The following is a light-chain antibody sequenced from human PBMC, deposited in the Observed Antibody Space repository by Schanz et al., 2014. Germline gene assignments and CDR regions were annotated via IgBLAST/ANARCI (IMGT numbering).Light chain of an antibody. CDR2: GAS. CDR1: QSVAGD. V-gene: IGKV3-11*01. J-gene: IGKJ1*01. Sequence: EIVLTQSPGTLSLSPGDVATLYCRASQSVAGDHLAWYFQRPGQAPILLISGASNRATGIPPKFRGSGSGTDFTLTISSLEPEDFAVYYCQHRNNWQWTFGQGTKVEI. CDR3: QHRNNWQWT.